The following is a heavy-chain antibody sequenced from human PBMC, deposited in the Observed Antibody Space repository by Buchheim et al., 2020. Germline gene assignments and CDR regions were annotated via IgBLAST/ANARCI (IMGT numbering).Heavy chain of an antibody. CDR2: ISSSGGTV. J-gene: IGHJ4*02. D-gene: IGHD3-10*01. Sequence: EVQLVESGGGLVQPGGSLRLSCAASGFTLSSYEMNWVRQAPGKGLEWVSYISSSGGTVYYADSVKGRFTISRDNAKNSLYLQMNSLRAEDTAVYYCARDKYGSGSYWVYWGQGTL. V-gene: IGHV3-48*03. CDR3: ARDKYGSGSYWVY. CDR1: GFTLSSYE.